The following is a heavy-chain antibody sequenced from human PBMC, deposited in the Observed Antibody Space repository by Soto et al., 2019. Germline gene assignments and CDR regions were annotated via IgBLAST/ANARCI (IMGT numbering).Heavy chain of an antibody. V-gene: IGHV4-31*03. D-gene: IGHD2-15*01. J-gene: IGHJ4*02. CDR2: RYYSEST. Sequence: ALSLSCPVSSGSITTGGYYWSWFPQLPGKVLEWIGHRYYSESTYYNPSLKSRVSISLDTSKNQFSLKLSFVNAADTAMYYCARTKCSGGSCYSWSLDDWGQGTAVTVSS. CDR3: ARTKCSGGSCYSWSLDD. CDR1: SGSITTGGYY.